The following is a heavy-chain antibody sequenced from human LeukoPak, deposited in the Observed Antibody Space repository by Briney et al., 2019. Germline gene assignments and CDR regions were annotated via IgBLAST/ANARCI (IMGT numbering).Heavy chain of an antibody. CDR3: AKDKGIAVAGGVWGFDY. CDR1: GFPFRSYA. Sequence: PVGSPRLSCAASGFPFRSYAMSSGCETPGKGLEWGSAISGSGGSTYYADSVQRRFTISRDNSKNTLYLQMNSLRAEDTAVYYCAKDKGIAVAGGVWGFDYWGQGTVVTVSS. J-gene: IGHJ4*02. D-gene: IGHD6-19*01. CDR2: ISGSGGST. V-gene: IGHV3-23*01.